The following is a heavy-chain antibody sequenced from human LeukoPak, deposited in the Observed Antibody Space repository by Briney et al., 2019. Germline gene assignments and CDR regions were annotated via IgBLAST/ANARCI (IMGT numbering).Heavy chain of an antibody. V-gene: IGHV4-59*08. D-gene: IGHD3-22*01. CDR2: IYYSGST. CDR1: GGSISSYY. J-gene: IGHJ3*02. CDR3: ARHPYYYDSSGYGHAFDI. Sequence: PSETLSLTCIVSGGSISSYYWSWIRQPPGKGLEWIGYIYYSGSTNYNPSHKSRVTISVDTSKNQFSLKLSSVTAADTAVYYCARHPYYYDSSGYGHAFDIWGQGTMVTVSS.